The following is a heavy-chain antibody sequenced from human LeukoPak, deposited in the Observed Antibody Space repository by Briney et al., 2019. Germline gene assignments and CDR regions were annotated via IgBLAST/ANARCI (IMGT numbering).Heavy chain of an antibody. D-gene: IGHD3/OR15-3a*01. J-gene: IGHJ4*02. V-gene: IGHV4-34*01. CDR2: INHSGST. CDR3: ASRGTGVTFDY. Sequence: SESLSLTCAVYGGSFSGYYLSWIRQPPGKGLEWIGEINHSGSTNYNPSLKMRLIVSVHASQNQFSLKLSSVTAADTAVYYCASRGTGVTFDYWGQGTLVTVSS. CDR1: GGSFSGYY.